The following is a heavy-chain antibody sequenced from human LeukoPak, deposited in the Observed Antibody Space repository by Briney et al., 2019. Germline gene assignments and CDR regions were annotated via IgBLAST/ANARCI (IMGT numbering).Heavy chain of an antibody. Sequence: GGSLRLSCVASGFTFSSYAMSWVRQAPGEGLEWVSGISGSGDSTYYADSVKGRFTISRDNSKNTLYLQMSTLRAEDTAVYYCARTTGCSSTSCYVNFWGQGTLVTVSS. CDR3: ARTTGCSSTSCYVNF. CDR2: ISGSGDST. J-gene: IGHJ4*02. V-gene: IGHV3-23*01. D-gene: IGHD2-2*01. CDR1: GFTFSSYA.